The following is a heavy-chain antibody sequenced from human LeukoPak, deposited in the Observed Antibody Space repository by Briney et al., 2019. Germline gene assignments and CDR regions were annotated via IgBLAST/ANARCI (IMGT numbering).Heavy chain of an antibody. Sequence: GGSLRLSCAASGLTVSSNYMSWVRQAPGKGLEWVSVIYSGGSTYYADSVKGRFTISRDNSKNTLYLQMNSLRAEDTAVYYCAKEQYELYSTSWDTTYYFDYWGQGTLVTVSS. CDR2: IYSGGST. J-gene: IGHJ4*02. CDR3: AKEQYELYSTSWDTTYYFDY. V-gene: IGHV3-53*01. D-gene: IGHD6-13*01. CDR1: GLTVSSNY.